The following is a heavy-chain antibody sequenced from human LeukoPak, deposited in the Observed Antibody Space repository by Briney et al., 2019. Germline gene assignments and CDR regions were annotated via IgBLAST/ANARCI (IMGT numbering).Heavy chain of an antibody. CDR3: ARDGGIRKSLYYFDY. Sequence: GRSLRLSCAASGFTFSSYGMHWVRQAPGKGLEWVAIISYDGSNKYYADSVKGRFTISRDNSKNTLYLQMNSLRAEDTAVYYCARDGGIRKSLYYFDYWGQGTLVTVSS. J-gene: IGHJ4*02. V-gene: IGHV3-30*03. CDR1: GFTFSSYG. CDR2: ISYDGSNK. D-gene: IGHD1-26*01.